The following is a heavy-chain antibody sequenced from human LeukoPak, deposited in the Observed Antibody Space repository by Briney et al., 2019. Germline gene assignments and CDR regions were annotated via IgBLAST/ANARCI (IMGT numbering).Heavy chain of an antibody. J-gene: IGHJ4*02. CDR2: ISGSGDT. CDR3: AKEGGYNYGYLDY. CDR1: GFTYSIYA. V-gene: IGHV3-23*01. D-gene: IGHD5-18*01. Sequence: PGGSLRLSCAVSGFTYSIYAMSWVRQAPGKGLEGVSTISGSGDTYYGDSVKGRFTISRDNSKNTLYLQMNSLRAEDTAVYYCAKEGGYNYGYLDYWGQGTLVTVSS.